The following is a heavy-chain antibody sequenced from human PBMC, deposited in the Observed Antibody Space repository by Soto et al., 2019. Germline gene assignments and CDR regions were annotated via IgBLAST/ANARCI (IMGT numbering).Heavy chain of an antibody. CDR1: GYSFTSYG. V-gene: IGHV1-18*01. Sequence: QVQLVQSGAEVKKPGASVKVSCKASGYSFTSYGISWVRQAPGQGLEWMGWISAYNGNTKYAQKLQGRVNMTTDTNTRTAYMELRSLRSDDTAMYYCARDLAVGLIDYWGQGTLVTVSS. J-gene: IGHJ4*02. CDR2: ISAYNGNT. CDR3: ARDLAVGLIDY. D-gene: IGHD6-19*01.